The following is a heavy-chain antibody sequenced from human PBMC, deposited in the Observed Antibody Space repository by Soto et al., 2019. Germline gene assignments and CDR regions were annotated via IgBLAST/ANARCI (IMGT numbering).Heavy chain of an antibody. D-gene: IGHD6-13*01. CDR1: GFTFSSYS. Sequence: EVQLVESGGGLVKPGGSLRLSCAASGFTFSSYSMNWVRQAPGKGLEWVSSISSSSSYIYYADSVKGRFTISRDNAKNSLYLQMNSLRAEDTAVYYCASVNEQQLPPSTFAIWGQGTMVTVSS. CDR3: ASVNEQQLPPSTFAI. V-gene: IGHV3-21*01. CDR2: ISSSSSYI. J-gene: IGHJ3*02.